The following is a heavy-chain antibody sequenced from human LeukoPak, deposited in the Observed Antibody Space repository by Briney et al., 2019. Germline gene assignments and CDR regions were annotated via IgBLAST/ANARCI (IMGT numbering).Heavy chain of an antibody. CDR2: ISGSGGST. CDR1: GFTFGSYA. J-gene: IGHJ4*02. V-gene: IGHV3-23*01. D-gene: IGHD2-15*01. Sequence: TGGSLRLSCTASGFTFGSYAMTWVRQAPGKGLEWVPAISGSGGSTNYADSVKGRFTISRDNSKNTLDLQMNSLRAEDTAIYYCAKAYGYCSGGTCYSGVEYWGQGTLVTVSS. CDR3: AKAYGYCSGGTCYSGVEY.